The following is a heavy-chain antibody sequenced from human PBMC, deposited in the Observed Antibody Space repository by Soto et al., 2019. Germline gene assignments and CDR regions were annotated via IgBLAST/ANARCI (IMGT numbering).Heavy chain of an antibody. CDR2: FYYSGSP. Sequence: SETLSLTCTVSGGSVSSGTYYWSWIRQPPGKGLEWIGYFYYSGSPYYNPSLKSRVTISADTSKNQFSLKLSSVTAADTAVYYCAREDFYYGLDVWGQGTTVTVSS. J-gene: IGHJ6*02. CDR1: GGSVSSGTYY. CDR3: AREDFYYGLDV. V-gene: IGHV4-61*01.